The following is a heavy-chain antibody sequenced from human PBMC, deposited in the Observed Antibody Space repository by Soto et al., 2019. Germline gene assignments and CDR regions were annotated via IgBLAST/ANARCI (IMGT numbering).Heavy chain of an antibody. CDR3: ARGGIQLSYAFDY. CDR2: IYTSGAT. J-gene: IGHJ4*02. V-gene: IGHV4-4*07. D-gene: IGHD5-18*01. CDR1: GSSFSNFY. Sequence: PSETLSLTCSVSGSSFSNFYWSWIRQSAGKGLEWIGRIYTSGATSYNPSLKSRVTMSVDTSETQMSLNLRSVTAADTAVYYCARGGIQLSYAFDYWGQGILVT.